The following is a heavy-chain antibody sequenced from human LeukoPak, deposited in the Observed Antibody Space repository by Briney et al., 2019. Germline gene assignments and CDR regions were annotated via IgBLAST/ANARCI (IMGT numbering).Heavy chain of an antibody. V-gene: IGHV4-34*01. CDR1: GGSFSGYY. J-gene: IGHJ4*02. D-gene: IGHD3-10*01. Sequence: KASETLSLACAVYGGSFSGYYWSWIRQPPGKGLGWIGEINHSGSTNYNPSLKSRVTISVDTSKNQFSLKLSSVTAADTAVYYCARVSTYFRYFDYWGQGTLVTVSS. CDR2: INHSGST. CDR3: ARVSTYFRYFDY.